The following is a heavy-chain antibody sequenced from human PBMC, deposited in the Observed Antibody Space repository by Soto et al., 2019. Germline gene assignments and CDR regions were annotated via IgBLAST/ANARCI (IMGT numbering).Heavy chain of an antibody. CDR3: AGGYSSSWYHY. CDR2: IYYSGST. V-gene: IGHV4-39*01. J-gene: IGHJ4*02. Sequence: LSLTCTVSGGSISSSSYYWGWIRQPPGKGLEWIGSIYYSGSTYYNPSLKSRVTISVDTSKNQFSLKLSSVTAADTAVYYCAGGYSSSWYHYWGQGTLVTVSS. CDR1: GGSISSSSYY. D-gene: IGHD6-13*01.